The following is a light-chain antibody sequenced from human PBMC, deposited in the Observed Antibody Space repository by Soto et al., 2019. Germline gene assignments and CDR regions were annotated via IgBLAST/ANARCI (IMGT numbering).Light chain of an antibody. J-gene: IGKJ3*01. Sequence: DIVMTQSPLSLPVTPGEPASISCRSIQSLLHSNGYTYLDWYLQKPGQSPQLLIYWGSNRASGVPDRFSGSGSGTDFTLQISRVEDEDVGVYYCMQALQTPLTFGPGTKVDIK. CDR1: QSLLHSNGYTY. CDR3: MQALQTPLT. V-gene: IGKV2-28*01. CDR2: WGS.